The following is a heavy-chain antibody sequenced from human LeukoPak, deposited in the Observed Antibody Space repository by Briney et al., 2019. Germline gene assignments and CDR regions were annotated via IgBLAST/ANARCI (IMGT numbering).Heavy chain of an antibody. CDR1: GFSFSSYV. Sequence: GGSLRLSCAASGFSFSSYVMSWVRQAPGKGLEWVSAVSGSGGSTYSADSVKGRFTISRDNSKNMVYLQTSSLRAEDTAIYYCARSIPYGTTWYGRSDYWGQGTLVTVSS. D-gene: IGHD6-13*01. CDR2: VSGSGGST. V-gene: IGHV3-23*01. J-gene: IGHJ4*02. CDR3: ARSIPYGTTWYGRSDY.